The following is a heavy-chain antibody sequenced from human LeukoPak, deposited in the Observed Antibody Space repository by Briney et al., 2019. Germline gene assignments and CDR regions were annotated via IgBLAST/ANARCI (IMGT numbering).Heavy chain of an antibody. CDR2: ISSSGST. CDR1: GDSISSGDYY. Sequence: SETLSLTCTVSGDSISSGDYYWSWIRQLAGKGLEWIGRISSSGSTNYNPSLKSRVTTSVDTSKNQFSLKLSSVTAADTAVYFCARGPYSYDSSGAFDIWGQGTMVTVSS. CDR3: ARGPYSYDSSGAFDI. J-gene: IGHJ3*02. D-gene: IGHD3-22*01. V-gene: IGHV4-61*02.